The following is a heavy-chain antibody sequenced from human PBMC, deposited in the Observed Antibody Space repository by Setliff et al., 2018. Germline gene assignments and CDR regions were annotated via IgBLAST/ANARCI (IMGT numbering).Heavy chain of an antibody. CDR3: ARSPPTSTYYDFWSGYSYYFDY. Sequence: ASVKVSCKASGSTFTSYAMHWVRQAPGQRLEWMGWINAGNGNTKYSQKFQGRVTITRDTSASTAYMELSSLRSEDTAVYYCARSPPTSTYYDFWSGYSYYFDYWGQGTLVTVSS. CDR1: GSTFTSYA. CDR2: INAGNGNT. V-gene: IGHV1-3*01. J-gene: IGHJ4*02. D-gene: IGHD3-3*01.